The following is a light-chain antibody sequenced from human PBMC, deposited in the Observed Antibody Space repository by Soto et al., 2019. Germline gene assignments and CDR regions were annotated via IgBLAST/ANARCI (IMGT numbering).Light chain of an antibody. Sequence: EIVLTQSPGTLSLSPGERATLSCRASRSVTGNYLAWYQQKPGQAPRLLMSGASTRATGIPARFSGSGSGTDFTLTISRIEPEDFAVYYCQQYGSLYTFGQGTTVDI. V-gene: IGKV3-20*01. CDR2: GAS. J-gene: IGKJ2*01. CDR1: RSVTGNY. CDR3: QQYGSLYT.